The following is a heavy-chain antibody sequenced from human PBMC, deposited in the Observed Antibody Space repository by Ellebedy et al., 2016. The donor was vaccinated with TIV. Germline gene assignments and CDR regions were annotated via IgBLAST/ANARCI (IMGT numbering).Heavy chain of an antibody. CDR2: IWSDGSLE. Sequence: GESLKISCAASGFTFTNYHMHWVRQAPGQGLEWVALIWSDGSLEYYADSVKGRFTLSRDSSENTVYLHMNSLRADDTTVYYCAREVGGGQGDMNVWGKGTTVTVSS. J-gene: IGHJ6*04. D-gene: IGHD1-26*01. CDR1: GFTFTNYH. CDR3: AREVGGGQGDMNV. V-gene: IGHV3-33*01.